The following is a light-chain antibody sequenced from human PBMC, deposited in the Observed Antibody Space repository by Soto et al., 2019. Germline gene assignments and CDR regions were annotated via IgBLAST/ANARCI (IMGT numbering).Light chain of an antibody. CDR2: DAS. V-gene: IGKV1-5*01. J-gene: IGKJ2*01. CDR1: PSISSW. Sequence: DIQMTQSPSTLSASVGDRVTITCRASPSISSWLAWYQQKPGKAPKLLIYDASSLESGVPSRFSGSGSGTEFTLTISSLQPDDFATYYCQKYNSYSSHYTIGQGPKLDI. CDR3: QKYNSYSSHYT.